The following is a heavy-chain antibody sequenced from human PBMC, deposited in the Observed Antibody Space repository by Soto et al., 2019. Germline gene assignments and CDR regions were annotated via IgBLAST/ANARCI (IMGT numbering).Heavy chain of an antibody. CDR2: IKQDESDK. D-gene: IGHD3-16*02. Sequence: GGSLRLPCAVSGFRFRDYWMSWVRQAPGKGLEWVANIKQDESDKYYVDSVKGRFTISRDNAKNVLYLQMNSLRVEDTAVYYCPAHCYTLPGTPFHGYSWVQGT. CDR3: PAHCYTLPGTPFHGYS. J-gene: IGHJ1*01. V-gene: IGHV3-7*03. CDR1: GFRFRDYW.